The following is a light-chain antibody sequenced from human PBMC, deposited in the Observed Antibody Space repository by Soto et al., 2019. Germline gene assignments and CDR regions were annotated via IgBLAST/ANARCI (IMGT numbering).Light chain of an antibody. V-gene: IGLV2-14*01. Sequence: QSVLTQPASVSGSPGQSITISCAGTSGDVGGYDYVSWYQQHPGKAPKLMIYDVSNRPSGVSNRFSGSKSGNTASLTISGLQAEDEADYYCSSYTSSNTVVFCGGTQLTVL. CDR3: SSYTSSNTVV. CDR2: DVS. J-gene: IGLJ2*01. CDR1: SGDVGGYDY.